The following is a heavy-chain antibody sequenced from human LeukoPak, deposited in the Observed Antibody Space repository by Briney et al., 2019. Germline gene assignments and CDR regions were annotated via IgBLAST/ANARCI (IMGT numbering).Heavy chain of an antibody. D-gene: IGHD2-15*01. Sequence: GGSLRLSCAASGFTFSSYGMHWVRQAPGKGLEWVAVISYDGSNKYYADSVKGRFTISRDNSKNTLYLQMNSLRAEDTAVYYCAREREGVVAATTPSFDYWGQGTLVTVSS. CDR3: AREREGVVAATTPSFDY. J-gene: IGHJ4*02. CDR2: ISYDGSNK. CDR1: GFTFSSYG. V-gene: IGHV3-30*03.